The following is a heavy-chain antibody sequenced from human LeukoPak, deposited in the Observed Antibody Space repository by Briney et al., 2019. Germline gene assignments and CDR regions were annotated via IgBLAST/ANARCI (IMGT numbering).Heavy chain of an antibody. CDR1: GYTFTGYY. V-gene: IGHV1-2*02. D-gene: IGHD6-19*01. Sequence: ASVKASCKASGYTFTGYYMHWVRQAPGQGLEWMGWINPNSGGTNYAQKFQGRVTMTRDTSISTAYMELSRLRSDDTAVYYCRIAVADQRRSDYWGQGTLVTVSS. J-gene: IGHJ4*02. CDR2: INPNSGGT. CDR3: RIAVADQRRSDY.